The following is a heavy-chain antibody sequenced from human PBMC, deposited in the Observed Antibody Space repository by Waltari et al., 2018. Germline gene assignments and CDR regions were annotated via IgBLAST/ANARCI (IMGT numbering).Heavy chain of an antibody. CDR1: GGSISSSNW. J-gene: IGHJ4*02. Sequence: QVQLQESGPGLVKPSGTLSLTCAVSGGSISSSNWWSWVRQPPGKGLEWMGEIYPSGSTNSNPSLNSRVTISVDKSKNQFSLKLSSVTAADTAVYYCARGLITGTTGWGQGTLVTVSS. CDR2: IYPSGST. V-gene: IGHV4-4*02. D-gene: IGHD1-7*01. CDR3: ARGLITGTTG.